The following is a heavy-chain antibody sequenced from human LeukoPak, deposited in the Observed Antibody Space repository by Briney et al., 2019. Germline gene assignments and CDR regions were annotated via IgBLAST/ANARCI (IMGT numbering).Heavy chain of an antibody. V-gene: IGHV5-51*01. CDR3: ARRSDSSGYLNYFDK. Sequence: GESLKISCKGSGYSFTSYWIGWVRQMPGKGLEWMGIIYPGDSDTRYSPSFQGQVTISADKSIRTAYLQWSSLKASDTAMYYCARRSDSSGYLNYFDKWGQGTLVTFSS. J-gene: IGHJ4*02. CDR1: GYSFTSYW. D-gene: IGHD3-22*01. CDR2: IYPGDSDT.